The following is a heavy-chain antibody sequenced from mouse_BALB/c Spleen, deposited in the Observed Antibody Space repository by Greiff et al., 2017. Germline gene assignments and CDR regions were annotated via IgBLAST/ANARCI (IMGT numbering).Heavy chain of an antibody. V-gene: IGHV5-12-1*01. D-gene: IGHD2-4*01. CDR3: AGYYDLPWLAY. J-gene: IGHJ3*01. CDR1: GFAFSGYD. Sequence: EVKVVESGGGLVKPGGSLKLSCAASGFAFSGYDMSWVRQTPEKRLEWVAYISSGGGSTYYPDTVKGRFTISRDNAKNTLYLQMSSLKSEDTAMYYCAGYYDLPWLAYWGQGTLVTVSA. CDR2: ISSGGGST.